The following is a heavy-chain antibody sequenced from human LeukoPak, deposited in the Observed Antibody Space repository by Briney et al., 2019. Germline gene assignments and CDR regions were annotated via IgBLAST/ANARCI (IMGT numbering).Heavy chain of an antibody. D-gene: IGHD3-16*01. CDR1: GGSISSSSYY. J-gene: IGHJ6*03. CDR2: IYTSGST. Sequence: PSETLSLTCTVSGGSISSSSYYWGWIRQPPGKGLEWIGRIYTSGSTNYNPSLKSRVTMSVDTSKNQFSLKLSSVTAADTAVYYCARAPSRGPRLYYMDVWGKGTTVTVSS. V-gene: IGHV4-39*07. CDR3: ARAPSRGPRLYYMDV.